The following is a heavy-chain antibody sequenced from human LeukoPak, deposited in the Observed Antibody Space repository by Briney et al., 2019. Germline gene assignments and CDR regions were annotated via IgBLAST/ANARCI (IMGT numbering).Heavy chain of an antibody. Sequence: SETLSLTCSVSGGSISSYSWNWIRQPAGKGLEWIGRIQTTGNADYNPSLKSRVTMSVDTSKNQFSLRLRSVTAADTAVYYCARDPGNYNHDWSFDLWGRGTLVSVSS. CDR2: IQTTGNA. D-gene: IGHD4-11*01. CDR1: GGSISSYS. CDR3: ARDPGNYNHDWSFDL. J-gene: IGHJ2*01. V-gene: IGHV4-4*07.